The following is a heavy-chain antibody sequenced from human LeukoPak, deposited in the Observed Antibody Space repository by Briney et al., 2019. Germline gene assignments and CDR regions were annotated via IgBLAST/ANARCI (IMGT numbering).Heavy chain of an antibody. CDR2: IYYSGST. D-gene: IGHD6-13*01. CDR3: ARNLIPEQLVLNF. CDR1: GGSISSYY. V-gene: IGHV4-59*01. J-gene: IGHJ4*02. Sequence: SETLSLTCTVSGGSISSYYWSWIRQPPGKGLEWIGYIYYSGSTNYNPSLKSRVTMSVDTSKNQFSLNLKSVTPEDTAVYYCARNLIPEQLVLNFWGQGTLVTVSS.